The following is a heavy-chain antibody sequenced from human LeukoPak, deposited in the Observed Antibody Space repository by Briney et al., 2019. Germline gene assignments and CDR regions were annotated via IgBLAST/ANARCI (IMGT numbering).Heavy chain of an antibody. CDR1: GGTFSSYA. J-gene: IGHJ6*03. D-gene: IGHD4-17*01. Sequence: SVKVSCKASGGTFSSYAISWVRQAPGQGLEWMGGIIPIFGTANYAQKFQGRVTITADESTSTAYMELSSLRSEDTAVYYCARGDYDQNYYYYMDVWGKGTTVTVSS. V-gene: IGHV1-69*01. CDR2: IIPIFGTA. CDR3: ARGDYDQNYYYYMDV.